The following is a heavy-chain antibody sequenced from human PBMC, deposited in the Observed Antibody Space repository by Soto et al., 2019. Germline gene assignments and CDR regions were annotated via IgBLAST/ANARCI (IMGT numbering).Heavy chain of an antibody. V-gene: IGHV3-33*01. D-gene: IGHD2-2*01. J-gene: IGHJ6*02. CDR1: GFTFSIYG. Sequence: GGSLRLSCAASGFTFSIYGMHWVRHAPGKGLEWVAVIWYDGSNKYYADSVKGRFTISRDNSKNTLYLQMNSLRAEDTAVYYCARDWVVVVPAAPYYYGMDVWGQGTTVTVSS. CDR3: ARDWVVVVPAAPYYYGMDV. CDR2: IWYDGSNK.